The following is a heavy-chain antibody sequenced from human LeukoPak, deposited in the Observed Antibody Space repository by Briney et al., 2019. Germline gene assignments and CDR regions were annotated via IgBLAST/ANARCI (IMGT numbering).Heavy chain of an antibody. D-gene: IGHD6-6*01. J-gene: IGHJ4*02. CDR1: GFTFSSYA. CDR3: AKGVAARQDYFDY. Sequence: PGGSLRLSCAASGFTFSSYAMSWVRQTPGKGLEWVSVISGSGGSTHYADSVKGRFTISRDNSKNTLYLQMNSLRAVDTAVYYCAKGVAARQDYFDYWGQGTLVTVSS. V-gene: IGHV3-23*01. CDR2: ISGSGGST.